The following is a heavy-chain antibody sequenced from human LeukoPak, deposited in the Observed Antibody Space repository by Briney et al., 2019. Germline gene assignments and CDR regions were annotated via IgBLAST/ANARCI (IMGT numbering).Heavy chain of an antibody. CDR1: GGSISSGSHY. J-gene: IGHJ5*02. Sequence: SETLSLTCTVSGGSISSGSHYWSWIRQPAGKGLEWIGRIYTSGSTNYNPSLKSRVTISVDTSKNQFSLKLSSVIAADTAVYYCARETDSSGYYYWFDPWGQGTLVTVSS. CDR3: ARETDSSGYYYWFDP. D-gene: IGHD3-22*01. CDR2: IYTSGST. V-gene: IGHV4-61*02.